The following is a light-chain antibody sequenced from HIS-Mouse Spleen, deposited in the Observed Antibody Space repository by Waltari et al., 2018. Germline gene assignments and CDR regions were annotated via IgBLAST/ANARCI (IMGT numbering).Light chain of an antibody. CDR1: NIGSKS. CDR3: QVWDSSSDHPV. Sequence: SYVLTQPPSVSVAPGKTARITCGGNNIGSKSVHWYQQKPGQAPVLVVYDDSDRPSGIPVRFSGSNSGNPATLAISRVEAGDEADYYCQVWDSSSDHPVFGGGTKLTVL. V-gene: IGLV3-21*03. CDR2: DDS. J-gene: IGLJ2*01.